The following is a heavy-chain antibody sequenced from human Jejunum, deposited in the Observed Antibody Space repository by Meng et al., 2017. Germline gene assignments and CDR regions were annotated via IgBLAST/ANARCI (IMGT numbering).Heavy chain of an antibody. V-gene: IGHV3-30*01. CDR1: GFTFTTFQ. Sequence: GGSLRLSCRLSGFTFTTFQMHWVRQAPGKGLEWVAVMSHDGANENYLDSVKGRFTISTDNSKNTVFLQLNGLRTEDTALYYCARKSYNYALHIWGQGTLVTVSS. D-gene: IGHD1-1*01. CDR3: ARKSYNYALHI. J-gene: IGHJ3*02. CDR2: MSHDGANE.